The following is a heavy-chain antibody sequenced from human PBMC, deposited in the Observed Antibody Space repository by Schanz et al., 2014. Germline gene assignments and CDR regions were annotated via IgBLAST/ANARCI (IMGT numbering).Heavy chain of an antibody. CDR2: IYYSGRTT. CDR3: ATGFGEFLGY. J-gene: IGHJ4*02. CDR1: GGSISMGYYS. Sequence: QVQLQESGPGLVKPSETLSLTCAVSGGSISMGYYSWSWIRQPPGKGPEWIGYIYYSGRTTSYNPSLKSRLTFSVDTSKTHFSLKLSSVTAADTAVYYCATGFGEFLGYWGQGTLVTVSS. V-gene: IGHV4-30-4*07. D-gene: IGHD3-10*01.